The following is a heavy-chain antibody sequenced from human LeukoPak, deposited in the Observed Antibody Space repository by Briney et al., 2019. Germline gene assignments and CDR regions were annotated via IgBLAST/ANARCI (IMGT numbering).Heavy chain of an antibody. D-gene: IGHD3-16*02. Sequence: ASVKVSFKASGYTFTSYGISWVRQAPGQGLEWMGWISAYNGNTNYAQKLQGRVTMTTDTSTSTAYMELRSLRSDDTAVYYCARVRVWGSYRPRYFDYWGQGTLVTVSS. V-gene: IGHV1-18*01. CDR2: ISAYNGNT. CDR1: GYTFTSYG. CDR3: ARVRVWGSYRPRYFDY. J-gene: IGHJ4*02.